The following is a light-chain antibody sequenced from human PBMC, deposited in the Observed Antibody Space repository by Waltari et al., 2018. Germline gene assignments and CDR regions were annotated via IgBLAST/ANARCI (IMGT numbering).Light chain of an antibody. J-gene: IGKJ5*01. CDR1: QSVTNNY. V-gene: IGKV3-20*01. CDR3: QQYGGSPPTT. Sequence: RARQSVTNNYLAWYQQRPGQPPRLLISDASSRATGSPDRFSGSGSGTDFTLAISRLEPEDFAVYYCQQYGGSPPTTFGQGTRLEI. CDR2: DAS.